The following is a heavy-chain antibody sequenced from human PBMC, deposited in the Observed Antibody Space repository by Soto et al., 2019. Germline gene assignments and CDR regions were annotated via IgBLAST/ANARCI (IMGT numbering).Heavy chain of an antibody. J-gene: IGHJ4*02. CDR2: ISSSSSYI. V-gene: IGHV3-21*01. CDR1: GFTFSSYS. D-gene: IGHD5-18*01. CDR3: ARDLNRYSYGWDY. Sequence: EVQLVESGGGLVKPGGSLRLSCAASGFTFSSYSMNWVRQAPGKGLEWVSSISSSSSYIYYADSVKGRFTISRDNAKNSLYLQMNSLRAEDTAVYYCARDLNRYSYGWDYWGQGTLVTVSS.